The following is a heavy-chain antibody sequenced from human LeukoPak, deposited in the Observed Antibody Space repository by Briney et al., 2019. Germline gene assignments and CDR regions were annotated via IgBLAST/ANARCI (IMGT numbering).Heavy chain of an antibody. V-gene: IGHV4-4*07. D-gene: IGHD4-17*01. CDR1: GDSISGHY. Sequence: PSETLSLTCSVSGDSISGHYWSWIRQPAGKGLEWVGRIHSSGSTDYNPSLKSRVTLSVDTSNNQLSLRVNSVTAADTAVYYCAGGPVTTFFWGQGALVTVSS. CDR2: IHSSGST. CDR3: AGGPVTTFF. J-gene: IGHJ4*02.